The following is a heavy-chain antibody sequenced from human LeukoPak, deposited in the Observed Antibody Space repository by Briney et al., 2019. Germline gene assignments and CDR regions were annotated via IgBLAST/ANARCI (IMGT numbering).Heavy chain of an antibody. CDR1: GFSLSSYA. Sequence: PGGALRLSCAASGFSLSSYAMNWVRQAPGKGLEWVSGTSGSGGGSYYADSVKGRFTISRDNSKNTLYLQMNSLRAEDTAVYYCAKGVAARREGFDSWGQGTLVTVAS. CDR3: AKGVAARREGFDS. CDR2: TSGSGGGS. V-gene: IGHV3-23*01. D-gene: IGHD6-6*01. J-gene: IGHJ4*02.